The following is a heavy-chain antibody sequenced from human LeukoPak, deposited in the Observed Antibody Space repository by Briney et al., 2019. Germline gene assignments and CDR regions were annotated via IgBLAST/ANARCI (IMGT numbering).Heavy chain of an antibody. CDR3: AGQDDIIGGGGFDP. CDR2: IWYDGSNK. D-gene: IGHD3-22*01. Sequence: GRSLRLSCAASGFTFSSYGMHWVREAPGKGLEWGAVIWYDGSNKYYADSVKGRFTISRDNSKNTLYLQMNGLRAGDRAVYYGAGQDDIIGGGGFDPWGQGTLVTVSS. V-gene: IGHV3-33*01. CDR1: GFTFSSYG. J-gene: IGHJ5*02.